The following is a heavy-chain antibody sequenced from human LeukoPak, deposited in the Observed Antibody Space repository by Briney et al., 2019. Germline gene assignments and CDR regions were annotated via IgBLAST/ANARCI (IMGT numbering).Heavy chain of an antibody. Sequence: SQTLSLTCAISGDSVSSNGAAWNWIRQSPSRGLEWLGRTYYRSKWYNDYAVSVRSRITIDADTSKNQFSLQLNSVTPEDTAVYYCARGRTYYYDSSGAFDIWGQGTMVTVSS. J-gene: IGHJ3*02. CDR2: TYYRSKWYN. D-gene: IGHD3-22*01. V-gene: IGHV6-1*01. CDR1: GDSVSSNGAA. CDR3: ARGRTYYYDSSGAFDI.